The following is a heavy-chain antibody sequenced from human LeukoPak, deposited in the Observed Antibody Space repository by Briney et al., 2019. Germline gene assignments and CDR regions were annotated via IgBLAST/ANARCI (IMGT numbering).Heavy chain of an antibody. Sequence: GVSGSSVDYGGRRISKQPGKGLEWIGYIYYSGSTYYNPSLKSRVTISVDTSKNQFSLKLSSVTAADTAVYYCARDRQGMVRGVIISHWFDPWGQGTLVTVSS. CDR1: GVSGSSVDYG. J-gene: IGHJ5*02. CDR3: ARDRQGMVRGVIISHWFDP. CDR2: IYYSGST. V-gene: IGHV4-31*02. D-gene: IGHD3-10*01.